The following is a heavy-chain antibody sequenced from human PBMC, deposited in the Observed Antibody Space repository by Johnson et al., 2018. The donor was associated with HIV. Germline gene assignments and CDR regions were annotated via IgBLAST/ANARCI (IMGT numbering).Heavy chain of an antibody. CDR2: IYSGGST. CDR3: ARVPSSGYYLDAFDI. V-gene: IGHV3-66*02. CDR1: GFTFSSYD. J-gene: IGHJ3*02. D-gene: IGHD3-22*01. Sequence: VQLVESGGGLVQPGGSLRLSCAASGFTFSSYDMHWVRQATGKGLEWVSVIYSGGSTYYAASVKGRFTISRDKSKNPLYLQMTSLRAEDTAVYYCARVPSSGYYLDAFDIWGQGTMLTVYS.